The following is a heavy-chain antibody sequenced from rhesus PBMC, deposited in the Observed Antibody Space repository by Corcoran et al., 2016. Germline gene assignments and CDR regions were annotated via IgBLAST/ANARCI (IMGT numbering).Heavy chain of an antibody. D-gene: IGHD6-25*01. J-gene: IGHJ4*01. V-gene: IGHV4-160*01. CDR3: ASQPYSGSWNYFDY. Sequence: QVQLQQWGEGLVKPSETLSLTCAVYGGSISRNYWSWIRQPPGKGLEWIGRIRSGGSTNYNPSLKSRVTISIDTSKNQFSLKLSSVTAADTAVYYCASQPYSGSWNYFDYWGQGVLVTVSS. CDR2: IRSGGST. CDR1: GGSISRNY.